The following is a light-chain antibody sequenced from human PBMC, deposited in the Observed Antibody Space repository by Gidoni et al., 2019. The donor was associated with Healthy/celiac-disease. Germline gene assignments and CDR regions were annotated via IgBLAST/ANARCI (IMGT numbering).Light chain of an antibody. V-gene: IGLV3-1*01. CDR2: QDS. Sequence: SSALTPPPPVPVSPGQTASITCSGDKLGDKYACWYQQKPGQSPVLVIYQDSKRPSGIPERFSGSNSGNTATLTISGTQAMDEADYYCQAWDSSTVVFGAGTKLTVL. CDR3: QAWDSSTVV. CDR1: KLGDKY. J-gene: IGLJ2*01.